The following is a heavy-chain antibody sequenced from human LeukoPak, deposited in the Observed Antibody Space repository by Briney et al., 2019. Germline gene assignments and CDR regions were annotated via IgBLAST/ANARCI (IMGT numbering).Heavy chain of an antibody. CDR2: IYYSGST. CDR1: GGSMRSYY. Sequence: PSETLSLTCTVSGGSMRSYYWSWIRQPPGKGPEWIGYIYYSGSTNYNPSLKSRVTISVDTSKNHFSLKLSSVTAADTAVYYCARGQYSSSWSKLGMDVWGQGTTVTVSS. D-gene: IGHD6-13*01. V-gene: IGHV4-59*12. J-gene: IGHJ6*02. CDR3: ARGQYSSSWSKLGMDV.